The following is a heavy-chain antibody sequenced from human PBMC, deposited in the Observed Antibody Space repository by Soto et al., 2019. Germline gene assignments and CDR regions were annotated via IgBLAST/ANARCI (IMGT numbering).Heavy chain of an antibody. CDR3: ARFGYDFWSATSIRGYYFDY. CDR1: GYSFTSYW. Sequence: GGSLRLSCKGSGYSFTSYWIGWVRQMPGKGLEWMGIIYPGDSDTRYSPSFQGQVTISADKSISTAYLQWSSLKASDTAMYYCARFGYDFWSATSIRGYYFDYWGQGTLVTVSS. D-gene: IGHD3-3*01. V-gene: IGHV5-51*01. J-gene: IGHJ4*02. CDR2: IYPGDSDT.